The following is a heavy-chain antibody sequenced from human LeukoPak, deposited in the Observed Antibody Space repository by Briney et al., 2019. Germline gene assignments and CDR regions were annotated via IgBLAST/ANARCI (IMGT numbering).Heavy chain of an antibody. CDR2: ISSSGSTI. CDR1: GFTFSSYE. CDR3: AREDYYDSSGYDC. J-gene: IGHJ4*02. V-gene: IGHV3-48*03. Sequence: GASLRLSCAASGFTFSSYEMNWVRQGPGQGVEWISYISSSGSTIYYADSLKGRFTISRDNAKNSLYLQMNSLRAEDTAVYYCAREDYYDSSGYDCWGQGTLVTVSS. D-gene: IGHD3-22*01.